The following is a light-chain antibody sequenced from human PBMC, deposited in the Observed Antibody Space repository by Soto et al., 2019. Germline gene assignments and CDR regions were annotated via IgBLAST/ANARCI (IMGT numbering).Light chain of an antibody. CDR1: SSDVGGYNY. V-gene: IGLV2-14*01. CDR2: EVT. CDR3: SSYRSSNTLCV. Sequence: QSALTQPASVSGSPGQSITISCTGTSSDVGGYNYVSWYQQHPGKAPKLIIYEVTNRPSGISNRFSGSKSGNTASLTISGLQAEDEADYYCSSYRSSNTLCVFGTGTKVTVL. J-gene: IGLJ1*01.